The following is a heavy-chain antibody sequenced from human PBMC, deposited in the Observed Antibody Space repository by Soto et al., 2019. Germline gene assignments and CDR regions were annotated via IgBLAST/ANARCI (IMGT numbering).Heavy chain of an antibody. CDR1: GYTLTGYY. D-gene: IGHD1-26*01. J-gene: IGHJ5*02. CDR2: INPNNGGT. Sequence: ASVKVSCKASGYTLTGYYMHWVRQAPGQGLEWMGWINPNNGGTNYAQKFQGWVTMTRDTSISTAYMELSRLRSDGTAVYYCARSSGSYYLSGNWFDPWGQGTLVTVS. V-gene: IGHV1-2*04. CDR3: ARSSGSYYLSGNWFDP.